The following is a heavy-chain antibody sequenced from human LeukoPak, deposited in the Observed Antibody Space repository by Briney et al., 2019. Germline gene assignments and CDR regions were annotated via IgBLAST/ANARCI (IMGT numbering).Heavy chain of an antibody. Sequence: SETLSLTCAVYGGSFSGYYWSWIRQPPGKGLEWIGEINHSGSTNYNPSLKSRVTISVDTSKNQFSLKLSSVTAADTAVYYFARDPYGDLAFDIWGQGTMVTVSS. CDR1: GGSFSGYY. V-gene: IGHV4-34*01. CDR3: ARDPYGDLAFDI. CDR2: INHSGST. J-gene: IGHJ3*02. D-gene: IGHD4-17*01.